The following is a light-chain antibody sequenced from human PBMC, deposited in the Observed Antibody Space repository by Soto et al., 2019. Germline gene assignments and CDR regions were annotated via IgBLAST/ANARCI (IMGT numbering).Light chain of an antibody. J-gene: IGLJ3*02. CDR2: RND. CDR1: SSDIGSSY. V-gene: IGLV1-47*01. Sequence: QSVLTQPPSASGTPGQRVTISCSGGSSDIGSSYVYWYQQLPGTAPKLLIFRNDQRPSGVPDRFSGSKSGTSASLAISGLRSEGEADYYCAAWDDSLSGPWVFGGGTNLTVL. CDR3: AAWDDSLSGPWV.